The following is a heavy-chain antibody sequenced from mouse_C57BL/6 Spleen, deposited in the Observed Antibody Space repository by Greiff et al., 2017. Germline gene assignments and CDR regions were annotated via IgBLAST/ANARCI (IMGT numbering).Heavy chain of an antibody. Sequence: QVQLQQSGPELVKPGASVKISCKASGYAFSSSWMNWVKQRPGKGLEWLGRIYPGDGDTNYNGKFKGKATLTADKSSSTAYMQLSSLTSEDSAVYFCARRSYYGSSYAMDYWGQGTSVTVSS. CDR3: ARRSYYGSSYAMDY. V-gene: IGHV1-82*01. J-gene: IGHJ4*01. D-gene: IGHD1-1*01. CDR2: IYPGDGDT. CDR1: GYAFSSSW.